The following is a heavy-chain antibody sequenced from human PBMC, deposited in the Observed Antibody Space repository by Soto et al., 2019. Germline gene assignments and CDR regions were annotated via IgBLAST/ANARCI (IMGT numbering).Heavy chain of an antibody. J-gene: IGHJ4*02. CDR2: IIPILGIA. Sequence: SVKVSCKASGGTFSSYTISWVRQAPGQGLEWMGRIIPILGIANYAQKFQGRVTITADKSTSTAYMELSSLRSEDTAVYYCARDIPSFSEWLTFDYWGQGTLVTVSS. CDR3: ARDIPSFSEWLTFDY. CDR1: GGTFSSYT. D-gene: IGHD3-3*01. V-gene: IGHV1-69*04.